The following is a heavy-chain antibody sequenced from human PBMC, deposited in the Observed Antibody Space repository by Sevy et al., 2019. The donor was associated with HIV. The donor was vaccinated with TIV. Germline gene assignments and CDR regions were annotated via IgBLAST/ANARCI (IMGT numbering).Heavy chain of an antibody. V-gene: IGHV4-39*01. CDR3: ARSPPWGNTWLYYFDN. CDR1: GGSISSKNYY. D-gene: IGHD6-13*01. Sequence: SETLSLTCTVSGGSISSKNYYWCWLRQPPGKGLEWTESVYYSGSTYYNPSLKSRVTISVETSKNQFSLTLSSVTAADTAVYYCARSPPWGNTWLYYFDNWGQGTLVTVSS. J-gene: IGHJ4*02. CDR2: VYYSGST.